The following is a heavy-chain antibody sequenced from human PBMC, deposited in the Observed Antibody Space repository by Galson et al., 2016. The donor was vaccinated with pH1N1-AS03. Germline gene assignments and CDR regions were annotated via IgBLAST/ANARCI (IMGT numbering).Heavy chain of an antibody. V-gene: IGHV3-30*02. CDR2: IRSDGSKK. Sequence: SLRLSCAASGFSFSDYGMHWVRQAPGKGLEWITIIRSDGSKKYADSVNGRFTISRDNSKNTLYLQMNNLRIEDTATYYCAKDPGLGGDRDYWGQGTLVTVSS. J-gene: IGHJ4*02. CDR3: AKDPGLGGDRDY. D-gene: IGHD1-14*01. CDR1: GFSFSDYG.